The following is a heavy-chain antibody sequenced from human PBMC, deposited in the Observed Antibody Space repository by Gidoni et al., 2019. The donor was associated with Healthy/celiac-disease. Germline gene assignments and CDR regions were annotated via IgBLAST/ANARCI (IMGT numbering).Heavy chain of an antibody. CDR3: ARDRSSGL. J-gene: IGHJ3*01. D-gene: IGHD6-13*01. CDR2: IIPSSGIA. CDR1: GGTFSSHA. V-gene: IGHV1-69*09. Sequence: QLQLVQSCAELKKPGSSLNFSYKASGGTFSSHAISWVRQAPGQGLEWMGRIIPSSGIAKYEKKFQGRVKITADKSTSTAYMELSSLRSEDTAVYYCARDRSSGLWGQGTMVTVSS.